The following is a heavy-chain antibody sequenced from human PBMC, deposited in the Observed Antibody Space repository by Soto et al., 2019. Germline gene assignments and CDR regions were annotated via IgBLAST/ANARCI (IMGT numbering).Heavy chain of an antibody. CDR3: ARTAAAGKYYYGTDV. CDR2: IYPPDSDT. J-gene: IGHJ6*02. V-gene: IGHV5-51*01. CDR1: GYSFTSYW. D-gene: IGHD6-13*01. Sequence: PGESLKISCKGSGYSFTSYWISWVRQMPGKGLEWMGKIYPPDSDTRYSPSFQGQVTMSVDKSISTAYLQWSSLKASDTAMYYCARTAAAGKYYYGTDVWGQGTTVTVSS.